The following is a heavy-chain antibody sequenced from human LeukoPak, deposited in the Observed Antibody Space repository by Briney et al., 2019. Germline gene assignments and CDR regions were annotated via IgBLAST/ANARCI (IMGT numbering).Heavy chain of an antibody. CDR3: ARGYCSSTSCYRAGWYFDL. CDR2: IIPIFGTA. D-gene: IGHD2-2*02. J-gene: IGHJ2*01. CDR1: GGTFSSYA. Sequence: SVKVSCKASGGTFSSYAISWVRQAPGQGLEWMGGIIPIFGTANYAQKFQGRVTITTDESTSTACMELSSLRSEDTAVYYCARGYCSSTSCYRAGWYFDLWGRGTLVTVSS. V-gene: IGHV1-69*05.